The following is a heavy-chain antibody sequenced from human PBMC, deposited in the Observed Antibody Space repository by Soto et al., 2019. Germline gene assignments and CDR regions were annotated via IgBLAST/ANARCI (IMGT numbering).Heavy chain of an antibody. J-gene: IGHJ6*02. D-gene: IGHD6-25*01. CDR1: GYTFTSYG. V-gene: IGHV1-18*01. CDR2: ISAYNGNT. CDR3: AREERSGWGYYYYGMDF. Sequence: QVQLVQSGAEVKKPGASVKVSCKASGYTFTSYGISWVRQAPGQGLEWMGWISAYNGNTNYAQKLHGRVTMTTDTSTSTAYMELRSLRSDDTAVYYCAREERSGWGYYYYGMDFWGQGTTVNVSS.